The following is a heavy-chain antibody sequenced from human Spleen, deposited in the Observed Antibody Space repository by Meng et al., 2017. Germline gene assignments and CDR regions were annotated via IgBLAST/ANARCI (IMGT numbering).Heavy chain of an antibody. CDR2: INLGGST. V-gene: IGHV4-34*01. CDR1: GGSFSGYY. D-gene: IGHD3-22*01. J-gene: IGHJ4*02. Sequence: QVQLQQWGAGLLKPSETLSLTCTVYGGSFSGYYWSWIRQPPGKGLEWIGDINLGGSTNYNPSLKSRATKSVDTSKNQFSLKLNSVTAADTAVYYCVYDSSGYLFDYWGQGTLVTVSS. CDR3: VYDSSGYLFDY.